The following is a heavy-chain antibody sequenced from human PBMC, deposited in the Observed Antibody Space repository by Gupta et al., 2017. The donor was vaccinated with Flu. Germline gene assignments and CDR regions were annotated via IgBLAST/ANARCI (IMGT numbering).Heavy chain of an antibody. Sequence: EVQLVESGGGLVQPGRSLRLSCAASGFTFDDYAMHWVRQAPGKGLEWVSGISWNSGSIGYADSVKGRFTISRDNAKNSLYLQMNSLRAEDTALYYCAKGGGLSIAVAGQFDYWGQGTLVTVSS. CDR2: ISWNSGSI. CDR3: AKGGGLSIAVAGQFDY. J-gene: IGHJ4*02. V-gene: IGHV3-9*01. D-gene: IGHD6-19*01. CDR1: GFTFDDYA.